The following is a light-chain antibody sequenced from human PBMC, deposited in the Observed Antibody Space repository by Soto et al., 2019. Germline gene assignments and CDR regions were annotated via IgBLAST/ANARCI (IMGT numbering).Light chain of an antibody. CDR2: KAS. Sequence: DIQMTQSPSTLSASVGDRVTITCRASQSISTWLAWYQQKPGKAPKLLIYKASNLEDGVPSRFSGSGSGTEFTITISSLQPDDFATYYCQQYNTYPLTFGQGTKVEIK. V-gene: IGKV1-5*03. CDR1: QSISTW. J-gene: IGKJ1*01. CDR3: QQYNTYPLT.